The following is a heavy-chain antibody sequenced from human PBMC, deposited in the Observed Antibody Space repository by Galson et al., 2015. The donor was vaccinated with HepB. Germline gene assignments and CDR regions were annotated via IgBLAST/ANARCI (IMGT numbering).Heavy chain of an antibody. J-gene: IGHJ4*02. CDR1: GGSIDFSY. CDR3: AKARANLGLDIDY. V-gene: IGHV4-59*01. D-gene: IGHD1-1*01. Sequence: SETLSLTCTVSGGSIDFSYWTWIRQPPGKGLEWIGYFYYSGSTNYNPSLKSRVTISVDTSKNQFSLKLNSVTAADTAVYYCAKARANLGLDIDYWGQGTLVTVSS. CDR2: FYYSGST.